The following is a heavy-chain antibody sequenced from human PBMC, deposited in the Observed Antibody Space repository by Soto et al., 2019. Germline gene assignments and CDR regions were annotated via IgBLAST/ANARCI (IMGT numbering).Heavy chain of an antibody. D-gene: IGHD4-17*01. CDR3: ARHSQGDYEQIDY. CDR2: IYYSGST. CDR1: GGSISSYY. Sequence: PSETLSLTCTVSGGSISSYYWSWIRQPPGKGLEWIGYIYYSGSTNYNPSLKSRVTISVDTSKNQFSLKLSSVTAADTAVYYCARHSQGDYEQIDYWGQGTLVTVSS. V-gene: IGHV4-59*08. J-gene: IGHJ4*02.